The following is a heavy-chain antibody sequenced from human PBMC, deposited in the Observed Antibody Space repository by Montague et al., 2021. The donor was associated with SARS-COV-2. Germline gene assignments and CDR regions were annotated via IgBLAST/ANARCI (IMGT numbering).Heavy chain of an antibody. CDR1: GASISSRCYY. CDR3: TTLPSSITIFGVVQGYYLDD. D-gene: IGHD3-3*01. J-gene: IGHJ4*01. V-gene: IGHV4-39*01. CDR2: KYYSGST. Sequence: SETLSLTCTVSGASISSRCYYWVWIRQPPGKGLDWIVFKYYSGSTYYNLNLKSRVTISVDTSKTKFSLKLSTVTAADTSVYYCTTLPSSITIFGVVQGYYLDDWGQGTLVTVSS.